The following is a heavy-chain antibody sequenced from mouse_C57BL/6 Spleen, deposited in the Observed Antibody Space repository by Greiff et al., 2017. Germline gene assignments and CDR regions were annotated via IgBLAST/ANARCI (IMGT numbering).Heavy chain of an antibody. CDR3: ARRDSSYGYFDV. Sequence: QVQLQQSGAELVKPGASVKISCKASGYAFSSYWMNWVKQRPGKGLEWIGQIYPGDGDTNYNGKFKGKATLTADKSSSTAYMQLSSLTSEDSAVYFCARRDSSYGYFDVWGTGTTVTVSS. V-gene: IGHV1-80*01. CDR2: IYPGDGDT. J-gene: IGHJ1*03. CDR1: GYAFSSYW. D-gene: IGHD1-1*01.